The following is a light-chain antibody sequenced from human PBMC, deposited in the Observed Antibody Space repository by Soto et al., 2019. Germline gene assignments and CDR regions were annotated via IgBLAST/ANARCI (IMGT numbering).Light chain of an antibody. V-gene: IGKV1-6*01. J-gene: IGKJ4*01. CDR2: AAS. Sequence: AIEMTQSPSSLSASVGDRVTITCRASQGIGDDLAWYQQRPGKAPKLLIYAASRLQNGVPSRFSCSGSGTDFTLIISSLQPEDFATYYCLQDYNYLSFGGGTKVEIK. CDR1: QGIGDD. CDR3: LQDYNYLS.